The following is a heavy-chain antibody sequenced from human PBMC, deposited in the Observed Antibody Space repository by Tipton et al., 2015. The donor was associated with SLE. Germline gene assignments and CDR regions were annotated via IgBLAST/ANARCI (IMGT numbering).Heavy chain of an antibody. CDR2: IKSKTDGGTT. J-gene: IGHJ4*02. V-gene: IGHV3-15*01. CDR3: TTASGYYRFYFDY. D-gene: IGHD3-3*01. Sequence: SLRLSCAASGFTFSSYGMHWVRQAPGKGLEWVGRIKSKTDGGTTDYAAPVKGRFTISRDDSKNTLYLQMNSLKTEDTAVYYCTTASGYYRFYFDYWGQGTLVTVSS. CDR1: GFTFSSYG.